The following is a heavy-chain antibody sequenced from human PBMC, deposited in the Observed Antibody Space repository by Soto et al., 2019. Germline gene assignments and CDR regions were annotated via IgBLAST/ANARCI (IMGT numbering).Heavy chain of an antibody. CDR1: GFTFSSDW. J-gene: IGHJ4*02. CDR3: AAGPGGFDY. CDR2: ISGSGGST. Sequence: GGSLRLSCVASGFTFSSDWMHWVRQAPGKGLEWVSAISGSGGSTYYADSVKGRFTISRDNSKNTLYLQMNSLRAEDTAVYYCAAGPGGFDYWGQGTLVTVSS. V-gene: IGHV3-23*01.